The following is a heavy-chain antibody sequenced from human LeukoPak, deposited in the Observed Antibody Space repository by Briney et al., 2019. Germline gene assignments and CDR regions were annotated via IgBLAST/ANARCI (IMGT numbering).Heavy chain of an antibody. CDR2: ISAYNGNT. CDR3: ASITTYPEGPY. Sequence: ASVTVSCKASGYTFTSYGISWVRQAPGQGLEWMGWISAYNGNTNYAQKLQGRVTMTTDTSTSTAYMELRSLRSEDAAVYYCASITTYPEGPYWGQGTLVTVSS. V-gene: IGHV1-18*04. D-gene: IGHD3-3*01. J-gene: IGHJ4*02. CDR1: GYTFTSYG.